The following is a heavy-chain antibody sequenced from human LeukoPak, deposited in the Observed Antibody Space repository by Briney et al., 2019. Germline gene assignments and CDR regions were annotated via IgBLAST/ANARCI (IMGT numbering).Heavy chain of an antibody. V-gene: IGHV4-38-2*02. CDR2: IYHSGST. J-gene: IGHJ4*02. CDR1: GYSISSGYY. CDR3: ATPLDYDSSGYYKN. D-gene: IGHD3-22*01. Sequence: SETLSLTCTVSGYSISSGYYWGWIRQPPGKGLEWLGSIYHSGSTYYNPSLKSRVTISVDTSKNQFSLKLSSVTAADTAVYYCATPLDYDSSGYYKNWGQGTLVTVSS.